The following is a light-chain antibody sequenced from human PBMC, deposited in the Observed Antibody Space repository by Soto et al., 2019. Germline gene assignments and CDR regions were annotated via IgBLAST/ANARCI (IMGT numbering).Light chain of an antibody. Sequence: NFMLTQPNSVSESPGKTVTISCTRSSGSIASNYVQWYQQRPGSAPTTVIYEDNQRPSGVPDRFSGSIDSSSNSASLTISGLKTEDEADYYCQSYDSSNVVFGGGTKVTV. CDR2: EDN. CDR3: QSYDSSNVV. J-gene: IGLJ2*01. V-gene: IGLV6-57*04. CDR1: SGSIASNY.